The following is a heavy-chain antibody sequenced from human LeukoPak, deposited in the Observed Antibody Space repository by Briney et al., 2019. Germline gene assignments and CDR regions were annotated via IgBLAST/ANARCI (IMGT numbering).Heavy chain of an antibody. CDR2: LSYSGDA. CDR1: GFTFYKYP. D-gene: IGHD6-6*01. V-gene: IGHV3-23*01. CDR3: AKDRDSSSSAPGDYFDY. J-gene: IGHJ4*02. Sequence: GGSLRLSCAASGFTFYKYPMNWVRQAPGKGLEWISTLSYSGDAHYADSVKGRFTISRDNSKNTLYLQMNSLRAEDTAVYYCAKDRDSSSSAPGDYFDYWGQGTLVTVSS.